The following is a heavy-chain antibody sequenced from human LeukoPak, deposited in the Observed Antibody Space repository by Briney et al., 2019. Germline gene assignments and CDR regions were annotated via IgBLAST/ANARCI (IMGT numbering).Heavy chain of an antibody. Sequence: ASVKVSCKASGYTFTGYYMHWVRQAPGQGLEWMGWINPNSGGTNYAQKFKGRVTMTRDTSISTAYMELSRLRSDDTAVYYCASGYYYDSSPRGYGMDVWGQGTTVTVSS. D-gene: IGHD3-22*01. CDR3: ASGYYYDSSPRGYGMDV. V-gene: IGHV1-2*02. CDR1: GYTFTGYY. CDR2: INPNSGGT. J-gene: IGHJ6*02.